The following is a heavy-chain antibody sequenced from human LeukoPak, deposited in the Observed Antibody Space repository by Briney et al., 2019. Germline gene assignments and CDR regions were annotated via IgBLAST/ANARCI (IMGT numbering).Heavy chain of an antibody. CDR1: GFTFSSSG. D-gene: IGHD2-15*01. Sequence: GGSLRLSCAASGFTFSSSGMHWVRQAPGKGLEWVAFIRYDGTNKYYVDSVKGRFTISRDNSRNILYLQMNNLTAEDTAVYYCARAVGGPFDYWGQGTLVTVSS. V-gene: IGHV3-30*02. CDR3: ARAVGGPFDY. CDR2: IRYDGTNK. J-gene: IGHJ4*02.